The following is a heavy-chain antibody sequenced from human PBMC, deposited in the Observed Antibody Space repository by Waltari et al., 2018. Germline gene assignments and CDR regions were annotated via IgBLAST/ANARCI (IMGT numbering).Heavy chain of an antibody. D-gene: IGHD5-12*01. CDR2: TFHSGNT. V-gene: IGHV4-38-2*02. CDR3: ARDPIPGYAYRSDY. J-gene: IGHJ4*02. CDR1: GCHISSGYY. Sequence: QVQLQESGPGLVKPSETLSLICTVSGCHISSGYYWGWIRQPPGKGLEWIGSTFHSGNTYYNPALKSRVTMSVDTSKNQFSLRLSSVTAADTAVYYCARDPIPGYAYRSDYWGQGTLVTVSS.